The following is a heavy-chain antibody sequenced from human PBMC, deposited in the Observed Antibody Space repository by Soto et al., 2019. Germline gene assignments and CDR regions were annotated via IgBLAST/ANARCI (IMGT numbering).Heavy chain of an antibody. Sequence: QVQLVQSGAEVKKPGASVKVSCKASGYTFTSYAMHWVRQAPGQRLEWMGWINAGNGNTKYSQKFQGRVTMTRDTSASTDYRELSSLRSEATAVYYCARSIVVVTAADYWGQGTLVTVSS. D-gene: IGHD2-21*02. J-gene: IGHJ4*02. CDR2: INAGNGNT. CDR1: GYTFTSYA. V-gene: IGHV1-3*01. CDR3: ARSIVVVTAADY.